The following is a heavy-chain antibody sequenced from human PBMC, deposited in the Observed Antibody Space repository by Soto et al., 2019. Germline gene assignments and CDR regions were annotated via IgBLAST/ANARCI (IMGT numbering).Heavy chain of an antibody. V-gene: IGHV1-2*02. Sequence: ASVKVSCKASGYTFTDYYMHWVRQAPGQGLEWMGWINPKSGGTKYVQKFQGRVIMTRDTSISTVFLEMTGLRSDESAVYYCARGRQTVQAVDYYSGMDVWGQGTTVTVSS. CDR3: ARGRQTVQAVDYYSGMDV. CDR1: GYTFTDYY. J-gene: IGHJ6*02. CDR2: INPKSGGT. D-gene: IGHD2-2*01.